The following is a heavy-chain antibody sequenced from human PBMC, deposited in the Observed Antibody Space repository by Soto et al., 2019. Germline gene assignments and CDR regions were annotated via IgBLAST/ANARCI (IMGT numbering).Heavy chain of an antibody. CDR2: IKSKTDGGTT. CDR1: GFTFSNAC. Sequence: GGSLRLSCAASGFTFSNACMSWVRQAPGKGLEWVGRIKSKTDGGTTDYAAPVKGRFTISRDDSKNTLYLQMNSLKTEDTAVYYCTTEEAVAGPYGMDVWGQGTTVTVSS. J-gene: IGHJ6*02. D-gene: IGHD6-19*01. V-gene: IGHV3-15*01. CDR3: TTEEAVAGPYGMDV.